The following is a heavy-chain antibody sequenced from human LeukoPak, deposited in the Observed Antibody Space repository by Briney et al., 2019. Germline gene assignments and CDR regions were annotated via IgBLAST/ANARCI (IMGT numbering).Heavy chain of an antibody. CDR3: AKSSGLTVTSSRVLHN. CDR2: IGGGGDGT. J-gene: IGHJ3*01. V-gene: IGHV3-23*01. CDR1: GFTFSSYA. D-gene: IGHD3-3*01. Sequence: GGSLRLSCAASGFTFSSYAMTWVRQTPGKGMEWVSSIGGGGDGTDYADSVKGRFTISRDNSKNTLYLQMNSLRAEDTAVYYCAKSSGLTVTSSRVLHNWGQGTMVTVSS.